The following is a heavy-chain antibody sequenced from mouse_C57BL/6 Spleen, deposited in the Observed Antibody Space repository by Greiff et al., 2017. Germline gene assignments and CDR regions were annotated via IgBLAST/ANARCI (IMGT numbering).Heavy chain of an antibody. CDR3: ERGGSTGGYCDV. V-gene: IGHV1-76*01. CDR1: GYTFTDYY. J-gene: IGHJ1*03. Sequence: QVQLQQSGAELVRPGASVKLSCKASGYTFTDYYINWVKQRPGQGLEWIARIYPGSGNTYYNEKFKGKATLTAEKSSSTAYMQLSSLTSEDSAVYFCERGGSTGGYCDVWGTGTTVTVSS. D-gene: IGHD1-1*01. CDR2: IYPGSGNT.